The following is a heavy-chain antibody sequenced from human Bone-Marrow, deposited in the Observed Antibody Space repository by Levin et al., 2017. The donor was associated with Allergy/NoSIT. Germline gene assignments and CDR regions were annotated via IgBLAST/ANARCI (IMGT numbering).Heavy chain of an antibody. Sequence: ASVKVSCKASGYTFKNYGVMWMRQAPGQGLEWMGWISAFNGKTIYTEKFQGRLTMTTDISTSTAYLELRSLTSDDTAIYYCARGARGGSCELKSGCNWGWFDPWGQGTLVSVSS. D-gene: IGHD2/OR15-2a*01. V-gene: IGHV1-18*01. J-gene: IGHJ5*02. CDR3: ARGARGGSCELKSGCNWGWFDP. CDR1: GYTFKNYG. CDR2: ISAFNGKT.